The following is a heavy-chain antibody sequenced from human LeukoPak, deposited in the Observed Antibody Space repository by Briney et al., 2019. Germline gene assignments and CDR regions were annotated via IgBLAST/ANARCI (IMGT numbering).Heavy chain of an antibody. J-gene: IGHJ3*02. D-gene: IGHD3-10*02. CDR3: AREDYVGAFDI. CDR2: INHSGST. V-gene: IGHV4-34*01. CDR1: GGSFSGYY. Sequence: PSETLSLTCAVYGGSFSGYYWSWIRQPPGKGLEWIGEINHSGSTNYNPSLKSRVTVSVDTSKNQFSLKLTSVTAADTAVYYCAREDYVGAFDIWGQGTMVTVSS.